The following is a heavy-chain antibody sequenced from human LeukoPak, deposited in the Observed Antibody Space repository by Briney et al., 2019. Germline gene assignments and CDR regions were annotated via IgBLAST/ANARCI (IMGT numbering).Heavy chain of an antibody. Sequence: GGSLRLSCAASGFTFSDYYMSWIRQAPGKGLEWVSYISSSGSTIYYADSVKGRFTISRDNAKNSLYLQMNSLRAEDTAVYYCARHPGGYCSSTSCPTGDYWGQGTLVTVSS. CDR1: GFTFSDYY. CDR2: ISSSGSTI. D-gene: IGHD2-2*01. CDR3: ARHPGGYCSSTSCPTGDY. J-gene: IGHJ4*02. V-gene: IGHV3-11*01.